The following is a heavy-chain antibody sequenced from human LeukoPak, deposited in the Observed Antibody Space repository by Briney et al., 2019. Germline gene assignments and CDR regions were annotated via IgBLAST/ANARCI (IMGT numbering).Heavy chain of an antibody. V-gene: IGHV4-39*01. D-gene: IGHD1-26*01. CDR1: GGSISSSSYY. J-gene: IGHJ3*02. Sequence: SETLSLTCTVSGGSISSSSYYWGWTRQPPGKGLEWLGSIYYSGGTYYNPSLKSRVTISVDTSKNQFSLKLSSVTAADTAVFYCARQRYSGSYYGVQWDAFDIWGQGTMVTVSS. CDR3: ARQRYSGSYYGVQWDAFDI. CDR2: IYYSGGT.